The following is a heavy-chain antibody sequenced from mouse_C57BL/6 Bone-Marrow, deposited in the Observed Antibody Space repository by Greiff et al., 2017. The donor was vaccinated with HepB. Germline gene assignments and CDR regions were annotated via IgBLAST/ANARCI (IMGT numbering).Heavy chain of an antibody. V-gene: IGHV1-50*01. CDR1: GYTFTSYW. CDR3: AKGYLAMDY. J-gene: IGHJ4*01. CDR2: IDPSDSYT. Sequence: QVQLQQPGAELVKPGASVKLSCKASGYTFTSYWMQWVKQRPGQGLEWIGEIDPSDSYTNYNQKFKGKATLTVDTSSSTAYMQLSSLTSEDSSVYYCAKGYLAMDYWGQGTSVTVSS.